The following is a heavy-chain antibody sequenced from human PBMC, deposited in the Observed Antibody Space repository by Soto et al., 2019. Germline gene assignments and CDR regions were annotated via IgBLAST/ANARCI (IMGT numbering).Heavy chain of an antibody. V-gene: IGHV3-64D*06. CDR2: ISSNGGST. J-gene: IGHJ4*02. CDR3: VKDYGSRIAAGGSFAY. CDR1: GFTFSSYA. D-gene: IGHD6-13*01. Sequence: GGSLILSCAAAGFTFSSYAMHWVRQATGKGLEYVSAISSNGGSTYYADSVKGRFTISRDNSKNTLYLQMSSLRAEDTAVYYCVKDYGSRIAAGGSFAYWGQGTLVTVSS.